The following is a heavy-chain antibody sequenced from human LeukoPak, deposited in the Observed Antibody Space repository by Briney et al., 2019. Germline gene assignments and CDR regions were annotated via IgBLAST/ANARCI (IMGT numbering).Heavy chain of an antibody. CDR3: ASALYYYGDYDYYYYYYMDV. Sequence: PGGSLRLSCAASGFTFSSYWVHWVRQAPGKGLVWVSRIKSDGSSTSYADSVKGRSTISRDNAKNTLYLQMNSLRAEDTAVYYCASALYYYGDYDYYYYYYMDVWGKGTTVTVSS. CDR2: IKSDGSST. CDR1: GFTFSSYW. J-gene: IGHJ6*03. D-gene: IGHD4-17*01. V-gene: IGHV3-74*01.